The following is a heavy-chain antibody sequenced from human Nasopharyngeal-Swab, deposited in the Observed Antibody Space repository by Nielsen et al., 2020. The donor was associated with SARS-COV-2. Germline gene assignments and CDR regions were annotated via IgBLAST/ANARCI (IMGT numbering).Heavy chain of an antibody. CDR1: GFTFSSYG. J-gene: IGHJ6*02. Sequence: GESLKISCAASGFTFSSYGMHWVCQAPGKGLEWVAVIWYDGSNKYYADSVKGRFTISRDNSKNTLYLQMNSLRAEDTAVYYCARDEAVAQLSYYGMDVWGQGTTVTVSS. D-gene: IGHD6-19*01. CDR3: ARDEAVAQLSYYGMDV. V-gene: IGHV3-33*01. CDR2: IWYDGSNK.